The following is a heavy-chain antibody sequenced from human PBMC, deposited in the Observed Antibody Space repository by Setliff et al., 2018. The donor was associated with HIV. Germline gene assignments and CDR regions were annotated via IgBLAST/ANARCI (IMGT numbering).Heavy chain of an antibody. CDR3: ARGTYYYGSGSYYRLDY. J-gene: IGHJ4*02. D-gene: IGHD3-10*01. CDR1: GYTFTSYA. Sequence: EASVKVSCKASGYTFTSYAMHWVRQAPGQRLEWMGWINAGNGNTKYSQKFQGRVTITRDTSASTAYMELSGLRSEDTAVYYCARGTYYYGSGSYYRLDYWGQGTLVTVSS. V-gene: IGHV1-3*01. CDR2: INAGNGNT.